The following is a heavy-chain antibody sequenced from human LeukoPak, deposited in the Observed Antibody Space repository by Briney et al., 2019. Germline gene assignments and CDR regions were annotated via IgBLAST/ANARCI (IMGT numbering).Heavy chain of an antibody. Sequence: GGSLRLSCAASGFTFSSYAMHWVRQAPGKGLEWVAVISYDGSNKYYADSVKGRFTISRDSSKDTLYLQMNSLRADDTAVYYCAKDGGSLGEVRDWGQGTLVTVSS. J-gene: IGHJ4*02. V-gene: IGHV3-30*04. CDR2: ISYDGSNK. CDR3: AKDGGSLGEVRD. D-gene: IGHD1-26*01. CDR1: GFTFSSYA.